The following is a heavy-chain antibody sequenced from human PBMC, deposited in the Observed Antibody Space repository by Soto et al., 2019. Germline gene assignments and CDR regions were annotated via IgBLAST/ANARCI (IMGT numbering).Heavy chain of an antibody. J-gene: IGHJ5*02. CDR3: ARRSGHYSGWSDP. CDR1: GGSISGYY. V-gene: IGHV4-59*01. CDR2: IYYSGTT. D-gene: IGHD3-10*01. Sequence: QVQLQESGPGLVKPSESLSLTCTVSGGSISGYYWSWFRQPPGQGLEWIGHIYYSGTTYYNPSLKRRVSISVDASRSQVSLMVTSVAAAETAVYYCARRSGHYSGWSDPWGQGTLVTVCS.